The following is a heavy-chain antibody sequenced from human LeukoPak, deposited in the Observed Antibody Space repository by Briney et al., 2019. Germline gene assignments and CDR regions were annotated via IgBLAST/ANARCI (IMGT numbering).Heavy chain of an antibody. CDR3: ARDRYYGSGSLEAFDI. Sequence: GGCLRLSCAASGFTVSSNYMSWVRQAPGKGLKWVSVIYSGGSTYYADSVKGRFTISRDNSKNTLYPQMNSLRAEDTAVYYCARDRYYGSGSLEAFDIWGQGTMVTVSS. J-gene: IGHJ3*02. CDR1: GFTVSSNY. CDR2: IYSGGST. V-gene: IGHV3-53*01. D-gene: IGHD3-10*01.